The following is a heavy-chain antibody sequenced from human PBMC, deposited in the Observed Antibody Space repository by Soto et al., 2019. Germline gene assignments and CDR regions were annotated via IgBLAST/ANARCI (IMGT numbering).Heavy chain of an antibody. V-gene: IGHV1-69*02. CDR3: ARALYSSSSTPPDY. Sequence: QVQLVQSGAEVKKPVSSVKVSCKASGGTFSSYTISWVRQAPGQGLEWMGRIIPILGIENYAQKFQGRVTITAEKSTSTAYMELSSLRSEDTAVYYCARALYSSSSTPPDYWGQGTLVTVSS. J-gene: IGHJ4*02. CDR1: GGTFSSYT. D-gene: IGHD6-6*01. CDR2: IIPILGIE.